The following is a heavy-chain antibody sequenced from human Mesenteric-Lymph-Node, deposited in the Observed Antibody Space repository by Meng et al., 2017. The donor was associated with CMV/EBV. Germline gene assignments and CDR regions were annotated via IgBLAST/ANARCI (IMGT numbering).Heavy chain of an antibody. J-gene: IGHJ4*02. Sequence: GESLKISCAASGFTFSSYVIHWVRQAPGKGLEWMAVILFDGTNEYYADSVKGRFTISRDNSKNTLYLEMNSLRAEDTAVYYCARDRKTQGVLRFLEWRHMLYDYWGQGTLVTVSS. CDR2: ILFDGTNE. D-gene: IGHD3-3*01. CDR3: ARDRKTQGVLRFLEWRHMLYDY. CDR1: GFTFSSYV. V-gene: IGHV3-30-3*01.